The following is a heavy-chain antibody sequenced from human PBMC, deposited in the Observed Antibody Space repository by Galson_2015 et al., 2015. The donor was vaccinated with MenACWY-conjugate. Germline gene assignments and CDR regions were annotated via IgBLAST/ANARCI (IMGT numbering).Heavy chain of an antibody. V-gene: IGHV3-23*01. CDR2: ISGNGGST. D-gene: IGHD2-15*01. Sequence: SLRLSCAASGFTFSSYAMSWVRQAPGKGLEWVSSISGNGGSTYYTESVKGRFTISRDNSKNTLFLQMNSLRAEDTAVYSCVRVATANERAAASYFDYWGQGTLVTVSS. CDR3: VRVATANERAAASYFDY. CDR1: GFTFSSYA. J-gene: IGHJ4*02.